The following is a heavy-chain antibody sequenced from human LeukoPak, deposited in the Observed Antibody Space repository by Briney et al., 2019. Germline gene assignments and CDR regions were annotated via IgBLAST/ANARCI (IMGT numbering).Heavy chain of an antibody. CDR3: ARVPAAMRGYYYYYMDV. V-gene: IGHV3-11*04. Sequence: LSLTCTVSGGSFSSSDYYWGWIRQPPGKGLEWVSYISSSGSTIYYADSVKGRFTISRDNAKNSLYLQMNSLRAEDTAVYYCARVPAAMRGYYYYYMDVWGKGTTVTISS. D-gene: IGHD2-2*01. J-gene: IGHJ6*03. CDR2: ISSSGSTI. CDR1: GGSFSSSDYY.